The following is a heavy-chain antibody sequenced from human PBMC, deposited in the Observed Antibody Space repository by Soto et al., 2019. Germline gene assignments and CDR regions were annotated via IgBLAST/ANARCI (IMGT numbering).Heavy chain of an antibody. CDR1: GFTLRNSW. J-gene: IGHJ4*02. D-gene: IGHD3-22*01. V-gene: IGHV3-7*01. CDR3: AKDSDSGGFDS. CDR2: INRDGSHK. Sequence: PGGSLRLSCAASGFTLRNSWMYWVRQAPGKGLEWVANINRDGSHKYYVDSVKGRFTISRDNSKNTLFLQMNSLRPDNTAIYYCAKDSDSGGFDSWGQGTLVTVSS.